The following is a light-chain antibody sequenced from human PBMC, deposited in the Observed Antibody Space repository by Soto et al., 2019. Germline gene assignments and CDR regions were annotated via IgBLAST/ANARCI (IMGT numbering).Light chain of an antibody. J-gene: IGKJ1*01. CDR1: QSISSW. CDR2: DAY. CDR3: QQYNTYPWT. Sequence: DIQMTQSPSTLSASVGDRVTITCRASQSISSWLAWYQQKPGKAPNLLIYDAYSLEGGVPSRFSGSGSGTEFTLTISSLQPDDFATYYCQQYNTYPWTFGQGTKVDIK. V-gene: IGKV1-5*01.